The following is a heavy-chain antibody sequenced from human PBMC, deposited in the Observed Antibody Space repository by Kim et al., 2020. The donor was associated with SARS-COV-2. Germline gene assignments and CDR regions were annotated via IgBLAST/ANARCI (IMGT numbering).Heavy chain of an antibody. D-gene: IGHD6-13*01. Sequence: SETLSLTCTVSGGSISSGGYYWSWIRQHPGKGLEWIGYIYYSGSTYYNPSLKSRVTISVDTSKNQFSLKLSSVTAADTAVYYCARDAGAAAGTGWIDWFDPWGQGTLVTVSS. CDR2: IYYSGST. CDR1: GGSISSGGYY. J-gene: IGHJ5*02. V-gene: IGHV4-31*03. CDR3: ARDAGAAAGTGWIDWFDP.